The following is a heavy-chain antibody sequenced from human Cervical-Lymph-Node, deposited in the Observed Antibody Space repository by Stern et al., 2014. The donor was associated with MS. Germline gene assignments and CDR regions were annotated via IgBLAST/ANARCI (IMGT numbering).Heavy chain of an antibody. Sequence: QVQLVQSGSVVRKPGSSVNVSCKASGGTFRNFAVNWVRQAPGQGLEWVGGIIPVFGTPTYAQKFQCRGTIISDESTSTVYVELSSLTTEDTAIYFCASAHPATRRGYKGMNVWGQGTTIAVSS. CDR1: GGTFRNFA. V-gene: IGHV1-69*01. CDR3: ASAHPATRRGYKGMNV. D-gene: IGHD2-2*01. CDR2: IIPVFGTP. J-gene: IGHJ6*02.